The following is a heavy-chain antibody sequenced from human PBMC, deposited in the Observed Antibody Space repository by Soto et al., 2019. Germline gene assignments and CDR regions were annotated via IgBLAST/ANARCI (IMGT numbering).Heavy chain of an antibody. CDR2: IKFDGITA. Sequence: PGGSLRLSCVSSGFTFIAYCMHWVRQAPGQGLVWVSRIKFDGITASYADSVNGRFTISRDNAKNTVYLQMDSLRAEDTGMYYCTRGIRNSHGADVWGQGTTVTVSS. J-gene: IGHJ6*02. V-gene: IGHV3-74*01. CDR1: GFTFIAYC. CDR3: TRGIRNSHGADV. D-gene: IGHD1-1*01.